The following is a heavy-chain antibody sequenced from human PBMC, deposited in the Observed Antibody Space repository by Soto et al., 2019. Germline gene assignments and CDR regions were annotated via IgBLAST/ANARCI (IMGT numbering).Heavy chain of an antibody. Sequence: QVQLQQWGGGLLKPSETLSLTCCLHRGCFSYFHWSWIRQPPGKGLEWIGEIHSSGSTNYNPSLRVRGTMPLDTSAMQFSLTLHSVPAAATAVYYGARGGGNPASTNDFWGQGALVTVSS. CDR3: ARGGGNPASTNDF. D-gene: IGHD3-16*01. CDR2: IHSSGST. V-gene: IGHV4-34*01. J-gene: IGHJ4*02. CDR1: RGCFSYFH.